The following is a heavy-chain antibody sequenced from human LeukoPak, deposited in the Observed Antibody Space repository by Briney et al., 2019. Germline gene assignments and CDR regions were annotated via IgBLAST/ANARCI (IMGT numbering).Heavy chain of an antibody. J-gene: IGHJ4*02. V-gene: IGHV4-39*01. Sequence: SETLSPTCTVSGASLISGNYFWGWVRQAPGKRLEWIGSWHHSGITDYNPSVRSRVTISADTSKNQFSLKLTSVTAADSGLYFCARQYEYWGQGTLVTVSS. CDR3: ARQYEY. CDR1: GASLISGNYF. CDR2: WHHSGIT.